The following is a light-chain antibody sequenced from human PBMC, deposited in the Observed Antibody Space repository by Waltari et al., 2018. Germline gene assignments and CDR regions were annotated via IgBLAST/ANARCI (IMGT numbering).Light chain of an antibody. V-gene: IGKV3-20*01. CDR2: AAS. CDR1: QSVSSSY. J-gene: IGKJ1*01. Sequence: EIVLTQSPGTLSLSPGERATLSCRASQSVSSSYLAWYQQKPGQGPTLLIYAASSRATGIPDRFSGSVSGTDFTLTISRLEPEDFAVYYCQQYGSSPWTFGRGTRVEIK. CDR3: QQYGSSPWT.